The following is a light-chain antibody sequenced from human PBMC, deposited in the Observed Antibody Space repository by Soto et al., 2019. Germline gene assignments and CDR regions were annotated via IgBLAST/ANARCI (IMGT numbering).Light chain of an antibody. V-gene: IGKV3-20*01. CDR1: RHVYINA. J-gene: IGKJ3*01. CDR2: GAS. CDR3: QQYGASPFT. Sequence: VLTQSPATLSLSPGDRATLSCRASRHVYINALGWYQQKPGRTPTLLIYGASTRATDIPDRFSATGSGTDFSLTISGVEPEDSAVYYCQQYGASPFTFGPGTRL.